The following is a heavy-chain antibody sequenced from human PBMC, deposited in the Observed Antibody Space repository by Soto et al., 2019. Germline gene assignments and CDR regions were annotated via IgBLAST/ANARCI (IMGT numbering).Heavy chain of an antibody. CDR2: ISGSGGST. Sequence: GSLRLSGAAAGFSFSSYAMSWVRQAPGKGLEWVSAISGSGGSTYYADSVKGRFTISRDNSKNTLYLQMNSMRAEDTAVYYCATGHSSSWYGLYYFDYWGQGTLVTVSS. V-gene: IGHV3-23*01. CDR1: GFSFSSYA. J-gene: IGHJ4*02. CDR3: ATGHSSSWYGLYYFDY. D-gene: IGHD6-13*01.